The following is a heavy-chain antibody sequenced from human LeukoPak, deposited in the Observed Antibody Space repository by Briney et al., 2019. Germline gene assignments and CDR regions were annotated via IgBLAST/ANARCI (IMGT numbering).Heavy chain of an antibody. Sequence: PGGSLRLSCAASGFTYSSYEINWVRQAPGKGLEWVSYISSSGSTIYYADAVKGRFTISRDNAKNSLYLQMNSLRAEDTAVYYCARDRPGIAVAGPIDYWGQGTLVTVSS. CDR2: ISSSGSTI. CDR1: GFTYSSYE. V-gene: IGHV3-48*03. D-gene: IGHD6-19*01. CDR3: ARDRPGIAVAGPIDY. J-gene: IGHJ4*02.